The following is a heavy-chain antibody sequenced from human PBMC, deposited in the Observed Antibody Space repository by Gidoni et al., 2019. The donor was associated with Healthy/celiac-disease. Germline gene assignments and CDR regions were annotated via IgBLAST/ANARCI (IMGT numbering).Heavy chain of an antibody. CDR1: GFTFDDYA. CDR3: AKDRNPDSYYDFWTLNDAFDI. CDR2: ISWNSGSI. J-gene: IGHJ3*02. D-gene: IGHD3-3*01. Sequence: EVQLVESGGGLVQPGRSLRLSCAASGFTFDDYARHWVRQAPGKGLAWVSGISWNSGSIGYADSVKGRFTISRDNAKNSLYLQMNSLRAEDTALYYCAKDRNPDSYYDFWTLNDAFDIWGQGTMVTVSS. V-gene: IGHV3-9*01.